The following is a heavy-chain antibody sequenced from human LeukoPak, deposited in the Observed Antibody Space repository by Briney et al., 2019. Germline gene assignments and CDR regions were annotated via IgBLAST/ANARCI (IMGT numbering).Heavy chain of an antibody. D-gene: IGHD1-26*01. CDR2: ISSNGGST. CDR1: GFTFSSYA. Sequence: GGSLRLSCSASGFTFSSYAMYWVRQAPGKGLEYISGISSNGGSTYHADSVKGRFTISRDNSKNTLYLQMSSLRTEDTAVYYCVKVSSTVGATYFDYWGQGTLVTVSS. CDR3: VKVSSTVGATYFDY. V-gene: IGHV3-64D*06. J-gene: IGHJ4*02.